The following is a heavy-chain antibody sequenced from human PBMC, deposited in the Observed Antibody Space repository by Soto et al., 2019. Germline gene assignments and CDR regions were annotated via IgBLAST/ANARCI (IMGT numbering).Heavy chain of an antibody. CDR1: AASISSYY. V-gene: IGHV4-59*01. D-gene: IGHD4-17*01. CDR3: SYGDSPGPIDH. Sequence: SETLSLTCSVSAASISSYYWSWFRQAPGKGLEYIGYIHNGERTNYNPSLESRVTISADTSKNQFSLGLSSVTAADTAMYYCSYGDSPGPIDHWGQETLVTVS. CDR2: IHNGERT. J-gene: IGHJ4*02.